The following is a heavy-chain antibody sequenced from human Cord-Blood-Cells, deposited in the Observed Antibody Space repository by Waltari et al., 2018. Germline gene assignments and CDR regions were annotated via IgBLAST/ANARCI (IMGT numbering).Heavy chain of an antibody. Sequence: QVQLQQWGAGLLKPSETLSLTCAVYGGSFSGYYWSWIRQPPGKGLEWIGEINHRGSTNYNPSLKSRVTISVDTSKNQFSLKLSSVTAADTAVYYCARMDYGDLDYWGQGTLVTVSS. D-gene: IGHD4-17*01. CDR3: ARMDYGDLDY. V-gene: IGHV4-34*01. CDR2: INHRGST. J-gene: IGHJ4*02. CDR1: GGSFSGYY.